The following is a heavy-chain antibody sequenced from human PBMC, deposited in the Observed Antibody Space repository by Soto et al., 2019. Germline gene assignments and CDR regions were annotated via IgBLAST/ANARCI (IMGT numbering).Heavy chain of an antibody. CDR3: ARDQGFSRPELTDY. CDR1: GFTFSDYY. D-gene: IGHD3-10*01. V-gene: IGHV3-11*01. J-gene: IGHJ4*02. CDR2: ISSSGSTI. Sequence: GGSLRLSCAASGFTFSDYYMSWIRQAPGRGLEWVSYISSSGSTIYYADSVKGRFTISRDNAKNSLYLQMNSLRAEDTAVYYCARDQGFSRPELTDYWGQGTLVTVSS.